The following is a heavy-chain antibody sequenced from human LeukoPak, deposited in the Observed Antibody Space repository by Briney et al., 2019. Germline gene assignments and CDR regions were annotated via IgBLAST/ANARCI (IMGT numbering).Heavy chain of an antibody. V-gene: IGHV1-24*01. D-gene: IGHD3/OR15-3a*01. CDR1: GYTLTELS. Sequence: ASVKVSCKVSGYTLTELSMHWVRQAPGKGLEWMGGFDPEDGETIYAQKFQGRVTMTEDTSTDTAYMELSSLRSEDTAVYYCATSADFWRLGTYYMDVWGKGTTVTVSS. CDR2: FDPEDGET. J-gene: IGHJ6*03. CDR3: ATSADFWRLGTYYMDV.